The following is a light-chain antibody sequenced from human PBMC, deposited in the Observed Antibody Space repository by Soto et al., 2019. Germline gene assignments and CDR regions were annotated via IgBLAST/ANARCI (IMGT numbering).Light chain of an antibody. Sequence: EIVMTQSPATLSVSPGERATLSCRASQSVSSNLAWYQQKPGQAPRLLIYGASTRATGIPARFSGSGSGTEFTRTISSLQSEDFAVYYCQQYNNCPLMYPFGQGTKLEIK. CDR3: QQYNNCPLMYP. J-gene: IGKJ2*01. CDR2: GAS. V-gene: IGKV3-15*01. CDR1: QSVSSN.